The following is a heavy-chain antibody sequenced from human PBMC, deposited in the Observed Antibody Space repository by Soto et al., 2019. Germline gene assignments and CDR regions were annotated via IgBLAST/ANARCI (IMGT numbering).Heavy chain of an antibody. V-gene: IGHV3-48*02. CDR1: GFTFSSYS. D-gene: IGHD3-3*01. CDR3: ASSYDFWSGYAHNWFVP. J-gene: IGHJ5*02. CDR2: ISSSSSTI. Sequence: GGSLRLSCAASGFTFSSYSMNWVRQAPEKGLEWVSYISSSSSTIYYADSVKGRFTISRDNAKNSLYLQMNSLRDEDTAVYYCASSYDFWSGYAHNWFVPWGQGTLVTVSS.